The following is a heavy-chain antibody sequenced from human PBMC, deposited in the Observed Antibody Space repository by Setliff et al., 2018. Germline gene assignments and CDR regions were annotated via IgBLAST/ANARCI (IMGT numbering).Heavy chain of an antibody. D-gene: IGHD2-8*02. V-gene: IGHV1-69*06. CDR3: AKYQGFCDGGVTCSRWFDP. CDR1: GGTFSSYA. CDR2: IIPIFGTA. J-gene: IGHJ5*02. Sequence: SVKVSCKASGGTFSSYAISWVRQAPGQGLEWMGGIIPIFGTANYAQKFQGRVTITADKSTSTAYMELSSLRSEDTAVYYCAKYQGFCDGGVTCSRWFDPWGQGTLVTVSS.